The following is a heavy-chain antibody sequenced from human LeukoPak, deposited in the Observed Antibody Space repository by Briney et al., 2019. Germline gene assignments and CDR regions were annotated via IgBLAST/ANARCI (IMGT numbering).Heavy chain of an antibody. J-gene: IGHJ3*02. D-gene: IGHD2-2*01. V-gene: IGHV3-33*01. CDR3: ARAGRVVPAAKNAFDI. CDR2: IWYDGSNK. Sequence: GGSLRLSCAASGFTFSSYGMHWVRQAPGKGLEWVAVIWYDGSNKYYADSVKGRFTISRDNAKNSLYLQMNSLRAEDTAVYYCARAGRVVPAAKNAFDIWGQGTMVTVSS. CDR1: GFTFSSYG.